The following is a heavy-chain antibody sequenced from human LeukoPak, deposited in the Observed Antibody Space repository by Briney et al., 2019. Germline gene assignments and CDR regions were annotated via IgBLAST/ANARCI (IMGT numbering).Heavy chain of an antibody. J-gene: IGHJ3*02. Sequence: PGGSLRLSCAASGFTFSSYWMHWVRQAPGKGLVWVPRINSDGSSTSYADSVKGRFTISRDNAKNTLYLQMNSLRAEDTAVYYCARGYYYYDSSGSRARAFDIWGQGTMVTVSS. CDR3: ARGYYYYDSSGSRARAFDI. CDR1: GFTFSSYW. D-gene: IGHD3-22*01. CDR2: INSDGSST. V-gene: IGHV3-74*01.